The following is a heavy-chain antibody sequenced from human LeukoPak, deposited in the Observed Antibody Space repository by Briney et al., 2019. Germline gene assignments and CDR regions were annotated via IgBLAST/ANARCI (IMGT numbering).Heavy chain of an antibody. Sequence: GEALKISCHGSGYLFTSYWIGWVRQLPGKGLESRGIIYPGDSDTRYSPSFQGQVTISADKSISTAYLQWSSLKASDTAMYYCARHHYDSSGWQIDYWGQGTLVTVSS. CDR1: GYLFTSYW. D-gene: IGHD3-22*01. V-gene: IGHV5-51*01. CDR3: ARHHYDSSGWQIDY. J-gene: IGHJ4*02. CDR2: IYPGDSDT.